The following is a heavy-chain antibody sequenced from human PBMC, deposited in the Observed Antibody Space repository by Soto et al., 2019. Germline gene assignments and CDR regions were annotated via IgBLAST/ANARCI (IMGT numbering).Heavy chain of an antibody. CDR2: ISSSGSTI. CDR1: GFTFSSYE. J-gene: IGHJ4*02. CDR3: ARAYCGGDCYPHFDY. V-gene: IGHV3-48*03. Sequence: EVQLVESGGGLVQPGGSLRLSCAASGFTFSSYEMNWVRQAPGKGLEWVSYISSSGSTIYYADSVKGRFTISRDNAKNSLYLQMNSLIAEDTAVYYCARAYCGGDCYPHFDYWGQGTLVTVSS. D-gene: IGHD2-21*02.